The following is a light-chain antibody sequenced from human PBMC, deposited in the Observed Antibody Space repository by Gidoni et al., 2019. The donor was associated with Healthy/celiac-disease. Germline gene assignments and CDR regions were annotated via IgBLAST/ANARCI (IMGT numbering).Light chain of an antibody. CDR1: QSVSSSY. CDR3: QQYGSSPP. CDR2: GAS. J-gene: IGKJ4*02. Sequence: EIVLTQSPGTLSLSPGERATLSCRASQSVSSSYLAWYQQKPGQAPRLLIYGASSRATCIPDRFSGSGSGTDFTLTISRLEPEDFAVYYCQQYGSSPPFGGGTKVEIK. V-gene: IGKV3-20*01.